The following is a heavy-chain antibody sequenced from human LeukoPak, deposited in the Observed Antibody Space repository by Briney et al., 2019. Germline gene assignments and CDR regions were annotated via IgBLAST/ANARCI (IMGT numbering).Heavy chain of an antibody. CDR2: IHPSDSDT. Sequence: GESLKISCRGSGYSFNTYWIGWVRQMPGKGLEWMGIIHPSDSDTRYSPSFQGQVTISADKSISTAYLQWSSLKASDTAMYYCARPSYSSSWLPFDYWGQGTLVTVSS. CDR3: ARPSYSSSWLPFDY. CDR1: GYSFNTYW. J-gene: IGHJ4*02. D-gene: IGHD6-13*01. V-gene: IGHV5-51*01.